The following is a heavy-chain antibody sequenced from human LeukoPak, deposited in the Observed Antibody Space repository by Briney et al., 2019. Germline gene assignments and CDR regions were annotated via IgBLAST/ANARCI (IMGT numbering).Heavy chain of an antibody. CDR1: GFTFSDYE. D-gene: IGHD6-19*01. CDR3: TNPFIAVAAPFDY. J-gene: IGHJ4*02. Sequence: GGSLRLSCAASGFTFSDYEMNWVRQAPGKGLEWVAFIRYDGSNKYYADSVKGRFTISRDNSKNTLYLQMNSLRAEDTAVYYCTNPFIAVAAPFDYWGQGTLVTVSS. CDR2: IRYDGSNK. V-gene: IGHV3-30*02.